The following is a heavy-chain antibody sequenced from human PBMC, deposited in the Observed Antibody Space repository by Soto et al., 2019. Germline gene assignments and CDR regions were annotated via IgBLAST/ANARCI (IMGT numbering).Heavy chain of an antibody. J-gene: IGHJ5*02. D-gene: IGHD2-21*01. CDR3: AREYSDGWFDP. Sequence: GGSLRLSCAASGFTFSDYYMSWIRQAPGKGLEWVSYISSSGSTIYYADSVKGRFTISRDNSKNTVYLQMNSLRAEDSAVYYCAREYSDGWFDPWGQGTLVTFSS. CDR2: ISSSGSTI. V-gene: IGHV3-11*04. CDR1: GFTFSDYY.